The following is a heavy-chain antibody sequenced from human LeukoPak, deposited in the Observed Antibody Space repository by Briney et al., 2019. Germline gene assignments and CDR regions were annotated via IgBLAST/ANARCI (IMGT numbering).Heavy chain of an antibody. CDR1: GFTFSSYG. CDR2: IWYDGSNK. D-gene: IGHD6-19*01. CDR3: ARDSGIAVVPSYFDY. J-gene: IGHJ4*02. Sequence: GRSLRLSCAASGFTFSSYGMHWVRQAPGKGLEWVAVIWYDGSNKYYADSVKGRFTISRDNSKNTLYLQMNSLRAEDTAVYYCARDSGIAVVPSYFDYWGQGTLVTVSS. V-gene: IGHV3-33*01.